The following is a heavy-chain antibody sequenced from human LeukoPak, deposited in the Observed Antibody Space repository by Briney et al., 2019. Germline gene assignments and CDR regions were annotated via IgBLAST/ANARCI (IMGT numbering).Heavy chain of an antibody. Sequence: GGSLRLSCAASGFTFSSYGMHWVRQAPGKGLEWVAVIWYDGSNKYYADSVKGRFTISRDNSKNTLYLQMNSLRAEDMAVYYCARDLLWFGESNPDYWGQGTLVTVSS. CDR3: ARDLLWFGESNPDY. D-gene: IGHD3-10*01. CDR1: GFTFSSYG. V-gene: IGHV3-33*01. J-gene: IGHJ4*02. CDR2: IWYDGSNK.